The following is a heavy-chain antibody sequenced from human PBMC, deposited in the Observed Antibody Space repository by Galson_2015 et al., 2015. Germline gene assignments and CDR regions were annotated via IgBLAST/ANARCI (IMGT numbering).Heavy chain of an antibody. CDR1: GGSISSGDYY. J-gene: IGHJ4*02. CDR2: IYYSGST. Sequence: TLSLTCTVSGGSISSGDYYWSWIRQPPGKGLEWIGYIYYSGSTYYNPSLKSRVTISVDTSKNQFSLKLSSVTAADTAVYYCARGGIVVAQHYFDYWGQGTLVTVSS. D-gene: IGHD2-15*01. V-gene: IGHV4-30-4*01. CDR3: ARGGIVVAQHYFDY.